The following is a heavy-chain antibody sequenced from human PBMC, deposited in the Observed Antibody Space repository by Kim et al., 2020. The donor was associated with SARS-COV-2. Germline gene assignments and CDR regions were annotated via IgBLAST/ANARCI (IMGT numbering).Heavy chain of an antibody. CDR1: GYTFTSYA. J-gene: IGHJ6*03. V-gene: IGHV7-4-1*02. CDR3: ATKRITIFGVVNNYYMDV. D-gene: IGHD3-3*01. Sequence: ASVKVSCKASGYTFTSYAMNWVRQAPGQGLEWMGWINTNTGNPTYAQGFTGRFVFSLDTSVSTAYLQISSLKPEDTAVYYCATKRITIFGVVNNYYMDVWGKGTTVTVSS. CDR2: INTNTGNP.